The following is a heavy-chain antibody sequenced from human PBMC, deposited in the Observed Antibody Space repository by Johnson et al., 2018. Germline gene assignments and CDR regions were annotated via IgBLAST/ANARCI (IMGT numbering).Heavy chain of an antibody. V-gene: IGHV5-51*03. CDR1: GYSFTSYW. CDR3: AKDRRDYCTNNRCSVVGWFFDL. D-gene: IGHD2-8*01. CDR2: IYPGDSET. J-gene: IGHJ2*01. Sequence: VQLVQSGAEVKKAGESLKISCKGSGYSFTSYWIGWVRQMPGKGLEWMGIIYPGDSETSYSPSFQGQVTISADKSIDTAYLQWSSLRAPDTAIYYCAKDRRDYCTNNRCSVVGWFFDLWGHGTLVTVSS.